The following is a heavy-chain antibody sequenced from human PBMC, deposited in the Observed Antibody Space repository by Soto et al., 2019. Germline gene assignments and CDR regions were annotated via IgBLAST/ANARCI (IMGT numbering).Heavy chain of an antibody. CDR1: GFTFSSSG. Sequence: QVQLVESGGGVVQPGRSLRLSCAASGFTFSSSGMHWVRQAPGEGLEWVGVIYYDGSEQYYGDSVKGRFTISRDNSKNTLYLQMNSLRDEETAVYYCAKEESSGWYRTADYWGQGTLVTVSS. D-gene: IGHD6-19*01. J-gene: IGHJ4*02. V-gene: IGHV3-30*18. CDR2: IYYDGSEQ. CDR3: AKEESSGWYRTADY.